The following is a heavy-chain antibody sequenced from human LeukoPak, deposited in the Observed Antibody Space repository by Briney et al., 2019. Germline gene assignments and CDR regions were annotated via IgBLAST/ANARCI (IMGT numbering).Heavy chain of an antibody. CDR1: GFTFSNYW. V-gene: IGHV3-74*01. D-gene: IGHD5-18*01. CDR3: ARDRYSYGYYFDY. Sequence: PGGSLRLSCAASGFTFSNYWMHWVRQAPGKGLVWVSHINSDESSTSYADSVKGRFTISRDNAKNTLYLQMNSLRAEDTAVYYCARDRYSYGYYFDYWGQGTLVTVSS. J-gene: IGHJ4*02. CDR2: INSDESST.